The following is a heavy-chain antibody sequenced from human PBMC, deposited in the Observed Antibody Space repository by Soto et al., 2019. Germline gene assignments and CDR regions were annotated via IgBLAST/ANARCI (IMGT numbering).Heavy chain of an antibody. D-gene: IGHD3-3*01. CDR3: ARDSTTYYDFWSGLAYFDY. Sequence: LSCAASGFTFSSYWMSWVRQAPGKGLEWVANIEQDGSEKYYVDSVKGRFTISRDNAKNSLYLQMNSLRAEDTAVYYCARDSTTYYDFWSGLAYFDYWGQGTLVTVS. CDR2: IEQDGSEK. J-gene: IGHJ4*02. V-gene: IGHV3-7*01. CDR1: GFTFSSYW.